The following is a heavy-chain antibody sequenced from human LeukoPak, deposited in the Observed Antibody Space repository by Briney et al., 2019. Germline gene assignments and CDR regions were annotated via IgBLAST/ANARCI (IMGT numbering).Heavy chain of an antibody. V-gene: IGHV3-30-3*01. D-gene: IGHD2-2*01. J-gene: IGHJ4*02. Sequence: GGSLRLSCAASGFTFSTYAMHWVRQAPGKGLEWVAVISYDGSNRYADSVKGRFTISRDSSRHTVYLQMNSLRDEDTAVYYCARDQGYCTTTSCYSIGGYFDYRGQGTLVTVSS. CDR1: GFTFSTYA. CDR3: ARDQGYCTTTSCYSIGGYFDY. CDR2: ISYDGSNR.